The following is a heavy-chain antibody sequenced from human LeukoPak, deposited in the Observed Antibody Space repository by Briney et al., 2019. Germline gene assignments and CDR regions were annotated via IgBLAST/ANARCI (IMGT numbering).Heavy chain of an antibody. CDR1: GYTFTSYD. J-gene: IGHJ6*03. CDR3: ARARPGSGCYTGAYYYYMDV. V-gene: IGHV1-8*01. D-gene: IGHD3-3*01. Sequence: ASVKVSCKASGYTFTSYDINWVRQATGQGLEWMGWMNPNSGNTGYAQKFQGRVTMTRNTSISTAYMELSSLRSEDTAVYYCARARPGSGCYTGAYYYYMDVWGKGTTVTVSS. CDR2: MNPNSGNT.